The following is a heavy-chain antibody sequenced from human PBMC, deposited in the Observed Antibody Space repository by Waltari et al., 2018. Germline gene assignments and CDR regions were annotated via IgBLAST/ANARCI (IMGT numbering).Heavy chain of an antibody. CDR2: IYYSGST. J-gene: IGHJ4*02. CDR3: ARGLGKGYDDATSGYPDC. V-gene: IGHV4-39*01. D-gene: IGHD3-22*01. Sequence: RQPPGEGVRWIGKIYYSGSTTYNPSLKARVTISVDTPLHELSLGLSSVTAADTAVYWCARGLGKGYDDATSGYPDCWGPGNLVTVSS.